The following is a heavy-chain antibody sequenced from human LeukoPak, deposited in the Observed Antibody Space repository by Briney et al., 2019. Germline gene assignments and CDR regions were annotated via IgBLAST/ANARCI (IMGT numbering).Heavy chain of an antibody. V-gene: IGHV4-34*01. CDR1: GGSFSGYY. D-gene: IGHD3-16*02. Sequence: PSETLSLTCAVYGGSFSGYYWSWIRQPPGKGLEWIGEINHSGSTNYNPSLKSRVTISVDTSKNQFSPKLSSVTAADTAVYYCARGRVYDYVWGSYRPPLYYFDYWGQGTLVTVSS. CDR2: INHSGST. J-gene: IGHJ4*02. CDR3: ARGRVYDYVWGSYRPPLYYFDY.